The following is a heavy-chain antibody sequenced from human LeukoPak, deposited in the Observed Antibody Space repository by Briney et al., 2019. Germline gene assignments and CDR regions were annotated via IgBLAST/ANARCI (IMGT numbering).Heavy chain of an antibody. J-gene: IGHJ5*02. CDR3: ATPSKKSGVYFKSFVH. V-gene: IGHV4-30-4*08. CDR1: GGSISSGNYF. Sequence: PSETLSLTCTVSGGSISSGNYFWSWIRQHPGKGLEWIGYIYHSGSTYYNPSLKSRVSISGDTSKNEFSLTLNSVTAADTAVYYCATPSKKSGVYFKSFVHWGQGSLVPVPS. CDR2: IYHSGST. D-gene: IGHD3-22*01.